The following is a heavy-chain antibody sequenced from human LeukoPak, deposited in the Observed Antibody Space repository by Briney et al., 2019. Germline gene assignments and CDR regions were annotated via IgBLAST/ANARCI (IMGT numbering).Heavy chain of an antibody. D-gene: IGHD3-10*01. Sequence: ASVKVSCKASGYTFTSYGITWVRQAPGQGLEWMGWITPYNGKTGYAQKLQGRATMTTDTSTSTAYMELRSLRSDDTAVYYCGRDYYGSGRANCDYWGQGTLVTVSS. CDR1: GYTFTSYG. CDR2: ITPYNGKT. J-gene: IGHJ4*02. CDR3: GRDYYGSGRANCDY. V-gene: IGHV1-18*01.